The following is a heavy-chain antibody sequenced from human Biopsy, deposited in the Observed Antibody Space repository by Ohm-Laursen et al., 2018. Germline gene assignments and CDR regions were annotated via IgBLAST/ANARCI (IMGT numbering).Heavy chain of an antibody. V-gene: IGHV4-59*07. Sequence: SDTLSLTCTVSGGSINYFYWNWIRQSPGKGLEWIGFIYYTGHTNYNPSLKSRATISVDTSKNQFSLQVNSVTAADTAVYYCARTPRDSFWSGSYKRGLWFDPWGQGTLVIVSS. CDR1: GGSINYFY. D-gene: IGHD3-3*01. CDR2: IYYTGHT. CDR3: ARTPRDSFWSGSYKRGLWFDP. J-gene: IGHJ5*02.